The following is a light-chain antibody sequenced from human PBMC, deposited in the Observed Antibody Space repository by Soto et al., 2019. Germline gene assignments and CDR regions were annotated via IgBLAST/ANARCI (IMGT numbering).Light chain of an antibody. CDR2: YDS. CDR1: NIGSKS. Sequence: SYELTQPPSVSVAPGKTARITCGGNNIGSKSVHWYQQKPGQAPVLVIYYDSDRPSGIPERFSGSNSGNTATLTISRVEAGDEADYYCQVLDRSSDNYVFGTGTKV. J-gene: IGLJ1*01. CDR3: QVLDRSSDNYV. V-gene: IGLV3-21*04.